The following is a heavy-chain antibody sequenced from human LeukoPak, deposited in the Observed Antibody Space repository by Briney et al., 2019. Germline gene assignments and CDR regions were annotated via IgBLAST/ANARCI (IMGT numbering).Heavy chain of an antibody. CDR3: AKRGNPTVGHHYLDV. CDR1: GFTFSSNS. J-gene: IGHJ6*03. Sequence: GGSLRLSCAASGFTFSSNSMNWVRQAPGSGLEWVSSIRHSDSNTYYADSVMGRITISRDNSKNTLYLQMNSLSAEDTAVYYCAKRGNPTVGHHYLDVWGKGTTVSVSS. D-gene: IGHD1-1*01. V-gene: IGHV3-23*05. CDR2: IRHSDSNT.